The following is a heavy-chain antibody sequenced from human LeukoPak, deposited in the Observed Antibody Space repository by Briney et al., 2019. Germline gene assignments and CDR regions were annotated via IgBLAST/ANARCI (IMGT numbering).Heavy chain of an antibody. CDR3: AKQLGYCSDGSCYFPY. D-gene: IGHD2-15*01. CDR2: ISNNGGYT. CDR1: GFTFSSSA. Sequence: GGSLRLSCAASGFTFSSSAMSWVRQAPGKGLEWVSAISNNGGYTYYADSVQGRFTVSRDNSKSTLCLQMNSLRAEDTAVYYCAKQLGYCSDGSCYFPYWGQGTLVTVSS. V-gene: IGHV3-23*01. J-gene: IGHJ4*02.